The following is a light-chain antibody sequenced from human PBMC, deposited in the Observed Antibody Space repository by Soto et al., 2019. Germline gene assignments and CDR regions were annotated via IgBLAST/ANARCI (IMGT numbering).Light chain of an antibody. CDR3: QQYHGSSYT. J-gene: IGKJ2*01. CDR2: ATS. V-gene: IGKV3-20*01. CDR1: QSISSSY. Sequence: EIVLTQSPGTLSLSPGERATLSCRASQSISSSYLAWHQQKPGQAPRLLIYATSSRATGIPDRFSGSGSGTDFTLSISRLEPEDFAVFYCQQYHGSSYTFGQGTKVDIK.